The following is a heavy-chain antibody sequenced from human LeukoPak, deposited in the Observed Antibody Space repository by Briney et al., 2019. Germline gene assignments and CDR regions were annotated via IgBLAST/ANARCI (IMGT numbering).Heavy chain of an antibody. Sequence: PGGSLRLSCAASGFTFSSYWMSWVRQAPGKGLEGVANIKQDGSEKYYVDAVKGRFTISRDNVKNSLYLQMNSLRAEDTAVYFCARGQTTVTNWGQGTLVTVSS. V-gene: IGHV3-7*03. D-gene: IGHD4-17*01. CDR2: IKQDGSEK. CDR3: ARGQTTVTN. CDR1: GFTFSSYW. J-gene: IGHJ4*02.